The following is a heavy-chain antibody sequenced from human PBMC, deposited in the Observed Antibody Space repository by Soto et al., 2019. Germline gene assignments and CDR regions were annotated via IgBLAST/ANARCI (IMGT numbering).Heavy chain of an antibody. CDR3: AKGLFVYSSSALQKNYFVY. CDR2: ISGSGGST. Sequence: GGSLRLSCAASGFSFSSYVMSWVRQAPGKGLEWVSSISGSGGSTHYADSVKGRFTISRDNSKNTLYLQMNSLRAEDTAVYYCAKGLFVYSSSALQKNYFVYWGQGTLVTVSS. V-gene: IGHV3-23*01. CDR1: GFSFSSYV. J-gene: IGHJ4*02. D-gene: IGHD6-6*01.